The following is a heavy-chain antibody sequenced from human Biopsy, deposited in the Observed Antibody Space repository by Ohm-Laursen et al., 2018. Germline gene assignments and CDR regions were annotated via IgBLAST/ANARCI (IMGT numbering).Heavy chain of an antibody. Sequence: SQTLSLTCTVSGDSISSDYYWTWIRQVPGEGLEWIAYMHHSGPTYTYYTPSLKTRVTLSGDTTNNQCSLWLSSVTAADTPVYYCTSLGRYCSGENCYGIDYWGQGTLVTVSS. V-gene: IGHV4-30-4*08. D-gene: IGHD2-15*01. J-gene: IGHJ4*02. CDR1: GDSISSDYY. CDR3: TSLGRYCSGENCYGIDY. CDR2: MHHSGPT.